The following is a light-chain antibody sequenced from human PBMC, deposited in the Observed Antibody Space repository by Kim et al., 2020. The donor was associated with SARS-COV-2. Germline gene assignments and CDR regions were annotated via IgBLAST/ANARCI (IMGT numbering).Light chain of an antibody. V-gene: IGLV6-57*02. Sequence: GRTVTHSCPGSRGNIASIYVQWYQQRPGSAPIIVIYEDNQRPSGVPDRFSGSIDSSSNSASLTISGLKTEDEADYYCQSYDSSNVVFGGGTQLTVL. CDR1: RGNIASIY. CDR3: QSYDSSNVV. CDR2: EDN. J-gene: IGLJ2*01.